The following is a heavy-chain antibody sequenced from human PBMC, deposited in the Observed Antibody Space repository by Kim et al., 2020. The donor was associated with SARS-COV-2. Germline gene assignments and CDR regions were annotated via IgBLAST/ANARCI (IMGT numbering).Heavy chain of an antibody. CDR3: ARVLSQKQLEGGGWFDP. Sequence: SETLSLTCTVSGGSISSGRYYWSWIRQHPGKGLEWIGYIYFSGSTYYNPSLKSRLTISVDTSKNQFSLKLSSVTAADTALYYCARVLSQKQLEGGGWFDPWGQRTLVTASS. V-gene: IGHV4-31*03. CDR2: IYFSGST. D-gene: IGHD3-16*01. J-gene: IGHJ5*02. CDR1: GGSISSGRYY.